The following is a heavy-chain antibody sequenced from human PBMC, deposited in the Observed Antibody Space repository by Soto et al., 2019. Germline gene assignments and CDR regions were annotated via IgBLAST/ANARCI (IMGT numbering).Heavy chain of an antibody. V-gene: IGHV3-23*01. CDR1: DFPFRTKP. Sequence: EVQLLESGGGLVQPGGPLRFSGSASDFPFRTKPMPWVRKAPGKGLGWVSALISGGESLDYADSVKGRFTISRDNSKNTLYLQMNSLRADDTAVYYCAKDLHGSGWSFDQWGQGTVVTVSS. CDR2: LISGGESL. J-gene: IGHJ4*02. CDR3: AKDLHGSGWSFDQ. D-gene: IGHD6-19*01.